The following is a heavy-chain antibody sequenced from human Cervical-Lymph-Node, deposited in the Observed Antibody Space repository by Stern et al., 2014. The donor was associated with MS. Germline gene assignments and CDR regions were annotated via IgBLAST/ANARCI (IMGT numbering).Heavy chain of an antibody. CDR3: ARGSAGGYCSGGSCYPPFDY. V-gene: IGHV1-69*04. D-gene: IGHD2-15*01. CDR2: IIPILGIA. Sequence: QDQLVQSGAEVKKPGSSVKVSCKASGGTFSSYTISWVRQAPGQGLEWMGRIIPILGIANYAQKFQGRVTITADKSTSTAYMELSSLRSEDTAVYYCARGSAGGYCSGGSCYPPFDYWGQGTLVTVSS. J-gene: IGHJ4*02. CDR1: GGTFSSYT.